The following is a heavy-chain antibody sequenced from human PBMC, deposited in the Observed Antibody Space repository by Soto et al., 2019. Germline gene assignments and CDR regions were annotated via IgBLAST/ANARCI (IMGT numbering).Heavy chain of an antibody. CDR2: INHGGGT. V-gene: IGHV4-34*02. D-gene: IGHD1-26*01. Sequence: QVQLQQWGAGLLKPSETLSLTCAVSGGSLSGYYWNWIRQPPGKGLGWIGEINHGGGTDHNPSLKSRVTVSLETSKKQFSLKLNSVTVADTAVYYCARGQSSGSYYAEVGFDLWGQGTLVTVSS. J-gene: IGHJ3*01. CDR1: GGSLSGYY. CDR3: ARGQSSGSYYAEVGFDL.